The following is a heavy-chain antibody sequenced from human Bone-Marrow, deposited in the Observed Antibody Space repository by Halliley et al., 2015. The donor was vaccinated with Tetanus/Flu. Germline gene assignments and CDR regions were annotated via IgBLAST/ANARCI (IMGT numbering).Heavy chain of an antibody. J-gene: IGHJ5*02. Sequence: TLSLTCTVSDGSISSYYWSWVRQPPGKGLEWIGFVFHSGDTNYNPSLKSRVTISLDTSKNQVLMKLTSVTAADTAVYYCASSGTRSSGYACALGLDPWGQGVLVSFAS. CDR3: ASSGTRSSGYACALGLDP. CDR2: VFHSGDT. V-gene: IGHV4-59*12. CDR1: DGSISSYY. D-gene: IGHD2-8*01.